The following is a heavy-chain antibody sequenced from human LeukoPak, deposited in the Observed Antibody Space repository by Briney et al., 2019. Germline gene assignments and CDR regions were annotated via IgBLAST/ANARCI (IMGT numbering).Heavy chain of an antibody. V-gene: IGHV4-39*07. D-gene: IGHD2-15*01. CDR1: VGSLSSSSYY. CDR3: ARGGRYCSGGSCYSYWFDP. CDR2: IYYSGST. J-gene: IGHJ5*02. Sequence: SETLSLTCTVSVGSLSSSSYYWGWIRQPPGKGLEWIGSIYYSGSTYYNPSLKSRVTISVDTSKNQFSLKLSSVTAADTAVYYCARGGRYCSGGSCYSYWFDPWGQGTLVTVSS.